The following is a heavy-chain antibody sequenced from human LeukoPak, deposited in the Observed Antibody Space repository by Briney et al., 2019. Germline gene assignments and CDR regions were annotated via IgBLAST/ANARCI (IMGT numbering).Heavy chain of an antibody. V-gene: IGHV3-21*01. D-gene: IGHD6-19*01. J-gene: IGHJ4*02. CDR3: ARDLGSGWQYYFDY. CDR2: ISSSSSYV. CDR1: GFTFSSYS. Sequence: GGSLRLFCAASGFTFSSYSMNWVRQAPGKGLEWVSSISSSSSYVYYADSVKGRFTISRDNAKNSLYLQMNSLRAEDTAVYYCARDLGSGWQYYFDYWGQGTLVTVSS.